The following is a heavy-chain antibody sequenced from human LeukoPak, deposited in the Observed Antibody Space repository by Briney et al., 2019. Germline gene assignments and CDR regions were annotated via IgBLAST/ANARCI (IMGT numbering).Heavy chain of an antibody. Sequence: PGGSLRLSCAASGFIFRSHTMNWVRQGPGKGLEWVSYISSTSGTIYYADSVKGRFTISRDNAKNSLYLQMNSLRAEDTAVYYCAKGVGTNKGCYYFDYWGQGTPVTVSS. CDR1: GFIFRSHT. CDR3: AKGVGTNKGCYYFDY. V-gene: IGHV3-48*01. J-gene: IGHJ4*02. D-gene: IGHD1-26*01. CDR2: ISSTSGTI.